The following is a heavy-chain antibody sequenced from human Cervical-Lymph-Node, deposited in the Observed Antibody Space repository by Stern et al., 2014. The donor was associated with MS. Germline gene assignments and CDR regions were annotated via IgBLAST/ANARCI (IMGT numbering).Heavy chain of an antibody. J-gene: IGHJ3*02. Sequence: MQLVESGGGVVQPGRSLRLSCAVSGFTFSTYAIHWVRQAPGKGLEWVAVVSYDGTTAYYADSVKGRFTISRDNSRNTLYLQMNSLRAEDTALYYCAKDASTQWLVQSDAFDIWGQGTMVIVSS. CDR3: AKDASTQWLVQSDAFDI. CDR2: VSYDGTTA. V-gene: IGHV3-30*18. CDR1: GFTFSTYA. D-gene: IGHD6-19*01.